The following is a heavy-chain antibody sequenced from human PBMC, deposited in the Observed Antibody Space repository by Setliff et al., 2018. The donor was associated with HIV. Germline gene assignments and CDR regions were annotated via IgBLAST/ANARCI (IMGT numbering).Heavy chain of an antibody. J-gene: IGHJ4*02. CDR2: FDPQDGET. CDR3: ATAKEHWLTEGGFDF. D-gene: IGHD6-19*01. CDR1: GYTLSELS. V-gene: IGHV1-24*01. Sequence: ASVKVSCKVYGYTLSELSIHWVRQAPGKGLEWMGYFDPQDGETVYAQRFQGRVTMTEDSSTDTAYMELGSLTSDDTAVYYCATAKEHWLTEGGFDFWGQGTLVTVS.